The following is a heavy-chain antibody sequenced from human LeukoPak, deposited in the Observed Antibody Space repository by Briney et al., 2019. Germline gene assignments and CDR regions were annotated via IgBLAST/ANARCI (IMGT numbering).Heavy chain of an antibody. CDR1: GYTFTSYY. D-gene: IGHD1-26*01. CDR3: ARTAGIVGAKHFDY. Sequence: ASVKVSCKASGYTFTSYYMHWVRQAPGQGLEWMGWISAYNGNTNYAQKLQGRVTMTTDTSTSTAYMELRSLRSDDTAVYYCARTAGIVGAKHFDYWGQGTLVTVSS. V-gene: IGHV1-18*04. CDR2: ISAYNGNT. J-gene: IGHJ4*02.